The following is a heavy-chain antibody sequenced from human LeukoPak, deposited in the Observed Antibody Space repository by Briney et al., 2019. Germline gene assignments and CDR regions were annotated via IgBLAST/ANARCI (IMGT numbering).Heavy chain of an antibody. CDR3: ARGRTMVRGVINNY. CDR1: GYTFTSYD. CDR2: MNPNSGNT. Sequence: ASVKVSCKASGYTFTSYDINWVRQATGQGLEWMGWMNPNSGNTGYAQKFQGGVTMTRNTSISTAYMELSSLRSEDTAVYYCARGRTMVRGVINNYWGQGTLVTVSS. J-gene: IGHJ4*02. V-gene: IGHV1-8*01. D-gene: IGHD3-10*01.